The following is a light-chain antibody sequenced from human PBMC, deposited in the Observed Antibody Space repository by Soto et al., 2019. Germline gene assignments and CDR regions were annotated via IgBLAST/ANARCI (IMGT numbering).Light chain of an antibody. CDR3: QQYNNWPWT. CDR1: QSVSSN. J-gene: IGKJ1*01. V-gene: IGKV3-15*01. CDR2: GAS. Sequence: EIVLTQSPGTLSLSPGERATLSCGASQSVSSNYLAWYQQKPGRAPRLLIYGASARATGIPDRFSGGGSGAEYTLTISSLQSEDFAVYYCQQYNNWPWTFGQGTKVDIK.